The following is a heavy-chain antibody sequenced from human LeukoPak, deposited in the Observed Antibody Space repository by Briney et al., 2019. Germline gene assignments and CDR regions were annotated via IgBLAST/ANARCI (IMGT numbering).Heavy chain of an antibody. CDR1: GDSISSNNW. CDR3: ARAPRSSGWSDFDY. D-gene: IGHD6-19*01. Sequence: VSGDSISSNNWWSWVRQSPGRGLEWIGEIHYRKGINFNPSLKSRVTISIDKSKNQFTLKMTSVTAADTAVYYCARAPRSSGWSDFDYWGQGTLVTVSS. J-gene: IGHJ4*02. CDR2: IHYRKGI. V-gene: IGHV4-4*02.